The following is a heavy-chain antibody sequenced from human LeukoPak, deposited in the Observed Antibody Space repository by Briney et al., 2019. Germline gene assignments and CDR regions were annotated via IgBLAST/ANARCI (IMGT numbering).Heavy chain of an antibody. CDR1: GGSFSGYY. CDR3: ARGSSWSYYFDY. J-gene: IGHJ4*02. V-gene: IGHV4-34*01. D-gene: IGHD6-13*01. CDR2: INHSGST. Sequence: SETLSLTCAVYGGSFSGYYWSWIRQPPGKGLEWIGEINHSGSTNYNPSLKSRVTISVDTSRKQFSLKLGSVTAADTAVYYCARGSSWSYYFDYWGQGTLVTVSS.